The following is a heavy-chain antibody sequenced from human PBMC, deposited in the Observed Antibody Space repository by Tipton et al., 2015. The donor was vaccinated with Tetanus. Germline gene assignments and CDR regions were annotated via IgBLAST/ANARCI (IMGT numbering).Heavy chain of an antibody. V-gene: IGHV3-7*03. D-gene: IGHD6-19*01. CDR1: GFTFSSYW. CDR3: ARGSGYSSGWSLAAFDI. J-gene: IGHJ3*02. Sequence: SLRLSCAASGFTFSSYWMSWVRQAPGKGLEWVANIKQDGSEKYYVDSVKGRFTISRGNAKNSLYLQMNSLRAEDTAVYYCARGSGYSSGWSLAAFDIWGQGTMVTVSS. CDR2: IKQDGSEK.